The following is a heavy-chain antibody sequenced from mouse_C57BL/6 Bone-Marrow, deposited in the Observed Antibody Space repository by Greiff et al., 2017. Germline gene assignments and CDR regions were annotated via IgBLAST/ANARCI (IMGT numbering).Heavy chain of an antibody. V-gene: IGHV4-1*01. CDR3: SRRGYYRGLDY. CDR2: INPDSSTI. J-gene: IGHJ2*01. D-gene: IGHD2-3*01. Sequence: EVLLVESGGGLVQPGGSLKLSCAASGIDFSRYWMSWVRRAPGKGLEWIGEINPDSSTITYAPSLKDKFIISRDNAKNTLYLKMSKVRSEDTALYYGSRRGYYRGLDYWGQGTTLTVSS. CDR1: GIDFSRYW.